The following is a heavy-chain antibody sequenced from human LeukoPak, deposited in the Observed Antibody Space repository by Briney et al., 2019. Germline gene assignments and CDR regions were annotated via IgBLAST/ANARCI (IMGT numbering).Heavy chain of an antibody. V-gene: IGHV3-21*01. J-gene: IGHJ6*02. D-gene: IGHD2-21*01. CDR1: GFTSSSYS. CDR3: ARFRHIDGMDV. Sequence: GGSLRLSCAASGFTSSSYSMNWVRQAPGKGLEWVSSISSSSSYIYYADSVKGRFTISRDNAKNSLYLQMNSLRAEDTAVYYCARFRHIDGMDVWGQGTTVTVSS. CDR2: ISSSSSYI.